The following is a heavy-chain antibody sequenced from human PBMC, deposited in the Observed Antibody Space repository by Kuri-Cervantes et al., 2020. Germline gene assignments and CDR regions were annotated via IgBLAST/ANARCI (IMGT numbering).Heavy chain of an antibody. Sequence: ASVKVSCKASGYTFTGYYMHWARQAPGQGLEWMGWINPNSGGTNYAQKFQGRVTMTRDTSISTAYMELSRLRSDDTAVYYCARSGGWYFIGIGYWGQGTLVTVSS. V-gene: IGHV1-2*02. CDR2: INPNSGGT. D-gene: IGHD6-19*01. J-gene: IGHJ4*02. CDR3: ARSGGWYFIGIGY. CDR1: GYTFTGYY.